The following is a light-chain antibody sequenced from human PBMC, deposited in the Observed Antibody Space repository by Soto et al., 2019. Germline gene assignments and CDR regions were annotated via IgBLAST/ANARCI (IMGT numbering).Light chain of an antibody. Sequence: QSVLTQAASMSGSPGQSITFSCTGNSSDVGSSNLVSWYQQHPGKAPKLLIYEVSKRPSGVSNRFSGSKSGNTASLTISGLQAEDEADYYCCSYAGSSTHVFGTGTKVTVL. CDR2: EVS. CDR3: CSYAGSSTHV. J-gene: IGLJ1*01. V-gene: IGLV2-23*02. CDR1: SSDVGSSNL.